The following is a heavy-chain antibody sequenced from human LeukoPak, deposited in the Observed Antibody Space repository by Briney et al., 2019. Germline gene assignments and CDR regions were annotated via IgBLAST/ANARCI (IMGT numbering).Heavy chain of an antibody. D-gene: IGHD5-12*01. Sequence: ASVKVSCKTSGYTFTSYGISWVRQAPGQGLEWMGWISAYNGNTNYAPKLQGRVTMTTDTSTSTAYMELRSPRSDDTAVYYCARESGYVLPADYWGQGTLVTVSS. CDR1: GYTFTSYG. CDR3: ARESGYVLPADY. CDR2: ISAYNGNT. J-gene: IGHJ4*02. V-gene: IGHV1-18*01.